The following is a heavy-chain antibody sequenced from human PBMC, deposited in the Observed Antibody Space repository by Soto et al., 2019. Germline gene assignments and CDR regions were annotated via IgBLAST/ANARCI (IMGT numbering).Heavy chain of an antibody. CDR2: IHHSGST. Sequence: QVQLQESGPGLVRPSGTVSLTCAVSGLSISSDNWWSWVRQPPGKGLEWIGEIHHSGSTKYNPSLKRRVTMSVVPSKDLFSLTLHSVTAADTAFYYCARDQGSHPGDWGQGTLVSVSS. V-gene: IGHV4-4*02. D-gene: IGHD6-13*01. CDR3: ARDQGSHPGD. J-gene: IGHJ4*02. CDR1: GLSISSDNW.